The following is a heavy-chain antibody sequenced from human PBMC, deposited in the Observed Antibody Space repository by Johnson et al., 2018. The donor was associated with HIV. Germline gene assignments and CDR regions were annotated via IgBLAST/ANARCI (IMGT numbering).Heavy chain of an antibody. CDR1: GFTFSSYG. D-gene: IGHD3-16*01. V-gene: IGHV3-30*02. Sequence: VQLVESGGGVVQPGGSLRLSCAASGFTFSSYGMHWVRQAPGKGLEWVAFIRYDGSNKYYADSVKGRFTISRDNSKNTLYLQMNSLRAEDTAVYYCAKRLTYANSLDAFDIWGQGTMVTVSS. J-gene: IGHJ3*02. CDR3: AKRLTYANSLDAFDI. CDR2: IRYDGSNK.